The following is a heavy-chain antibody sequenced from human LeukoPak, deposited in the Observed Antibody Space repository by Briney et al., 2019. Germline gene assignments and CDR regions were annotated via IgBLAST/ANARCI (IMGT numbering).Heavy chain of an antibody. CDR2: ISAYNGNT. V-gene: IGHV1-18*01. D-gene: IGHD6-19*01. CDR1: GYTFTSYG. J-gene: IGHJ4*02. Sequence: ASVKVSCKASGYTFTSYGISWVRQAPGQGLEWMGWISAYNGNTNYAQKLQGRVTMTTDTSTSTAYTELRSPRSDDTAVYYCARDDPSIAVAGRDWGQGTVVTVSS. CDR3: ARDDPSIAVAGRD.